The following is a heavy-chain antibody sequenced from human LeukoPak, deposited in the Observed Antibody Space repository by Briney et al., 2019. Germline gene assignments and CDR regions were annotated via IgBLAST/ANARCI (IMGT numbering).Heavy chain of an antibody. V-gene: IGHV3-21*06. J-gene: IGHJ4*02. Sequence: PGGSLRLSRAASGFTFSNTNMNWVRQGPGKGLKWVSFISASSNYIYYADSVKGRSTISRDNAQNSLYLQMNSLRAEDTAVYFCARVVNGYVDYWGQGTLVTVSS. CDR1: GFTFSNTN. D-gene: IGHD2-8*01. CDR2: ISASSNYI. CDR3: ARVVNGYVDY.